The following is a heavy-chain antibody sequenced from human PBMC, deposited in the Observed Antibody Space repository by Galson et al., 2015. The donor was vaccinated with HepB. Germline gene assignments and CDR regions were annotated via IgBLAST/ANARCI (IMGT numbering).Heavy chain of an antibody. CDR2: IYYSGNT. J-gene: IGHJ4*02. CDR3: ARRARDRSGGNCLFNYFDD. Sequence: SETLSLTCSVSGGSISSSSYYWGWIRQSPGKGLEWIGSIYYSGNTYYNPSLKSPVTISVDTSKNQFSLKVSSVTAADTGVYYCARRARDRSGGNCLFNYFDDWGQGILVTVSS. CDR1: GGSISSSSYY. D-gene: IGHD2-15*01. V-gene: IGHV4-39*01.